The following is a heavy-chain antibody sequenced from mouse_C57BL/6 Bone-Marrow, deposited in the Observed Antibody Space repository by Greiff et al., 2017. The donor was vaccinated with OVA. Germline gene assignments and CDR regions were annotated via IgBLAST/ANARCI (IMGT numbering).Heavy chain of an antibody. Sequence: VQVVESGPGLVAPSQSLSITCTVSGFSLTSYGVSWVRQPPGKGLEWLGVIWGDGSTNYHSALISRLSISKDNSKSQVFLKLNSLQTDDTATYYCATKEGIYGSESLYAMDYWGQGTSVTVSS. CDR2: IWGDGST. CDR3: ATKEGIYGSESLYAMDY. J-gene: IGHJ4*01. V-gene: IGHV2-3*01. D-gene: IGHD1-1*01. CDR1: GFSLTSYG.